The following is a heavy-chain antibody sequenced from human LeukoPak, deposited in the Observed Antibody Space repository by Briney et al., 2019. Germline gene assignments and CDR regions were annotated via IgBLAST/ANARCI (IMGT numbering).Heavy chain of an antibody. Sequence: SETLSLTCTVSGASFNPYYWSWIRQPPGKGLEWIGYIYDSGKTIYNPSLESRVTISEDTSKNQFSLRLSSVTAADTAVYYCSRGGYGVAFDFWSQGTMVTVSS. CDR2: IYDSGKT. CDR1: GASFNPYY. CDR3: SRGGYGVAFDF. D-gene: IGHD2-15*01. V-gene: IGHV4-59*01. J-gene: IGHJ3*01.